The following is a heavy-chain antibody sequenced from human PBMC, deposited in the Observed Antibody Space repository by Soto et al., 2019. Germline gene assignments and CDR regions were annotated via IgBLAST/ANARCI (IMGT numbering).Heavy chain of an antibody. J-gene: IGHJ6*02. V-gene: IGHV5-51*01. CDR1: GYSFTRYW. Sequence: GESLKISCKGSGYSFTRYWIGWARQMPGKGLEWMGIIYPGDSDTRYSPSFQGQVTISADKSISTAYLQMNSLKTEDTAVYYCTRANPGIAVAGARPSLYGMDVWGQGTTVTVSS. CDR2: IYPGDSDT. CDR3: TRANPGIAVAGARPSLYGMDV. D-gene: IGHD6-19*01.